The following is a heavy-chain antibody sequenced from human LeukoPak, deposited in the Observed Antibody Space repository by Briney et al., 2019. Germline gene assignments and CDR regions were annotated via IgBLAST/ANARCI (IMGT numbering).Heavy chain of an antibody. V-gene: IGHV4-34*01. J-gene: IGHJ2*01. CDR2: INHSGST. CDR1: GGSFSGYY. CDR3: ARGLNRGWYFDL. Sequence: SETLSLTCAVYGGSFSGYYWSWIRQPPGKGLEWIGEINHSGSTNYNPSLKNRVTISVDTSKNQFSLKLSSVTAADTAVYYCARGLNRGWYFDLWGRGTLVTVSS. D-gene: IGHD2/OR15-2a*01.